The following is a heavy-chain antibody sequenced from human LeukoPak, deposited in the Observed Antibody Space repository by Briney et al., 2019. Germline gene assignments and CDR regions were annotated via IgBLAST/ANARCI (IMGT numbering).Heavy chain of an antibody. V-gene: IGHV3-30*18. CDR3: AKPAFGELPDY. J-gene: IGHJ4*02. CDR1: GFTFSSYG. CDR2: ISYDGSNK. Sequence: GGSLRLSCAASGFTFSSYGMHWVRQAPGKGLEWVAVISYDGSNKYYADSVKGRFTTSRDNSKNTLYLQMNSLRAEDTAVYYYAKPAFGELPDYWGQGTLVTVSS. D-gene: IGHD3-10*01.